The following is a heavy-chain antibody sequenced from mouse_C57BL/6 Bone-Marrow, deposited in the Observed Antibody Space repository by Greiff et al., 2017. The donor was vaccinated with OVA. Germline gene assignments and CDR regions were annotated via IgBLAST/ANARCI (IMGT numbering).Heavy chain of an antibody. Sequence: EVQLVESGGGLVQPGESLKLSCESNEYEFPSHDMSWVRKTPEKRLELVAAINSDGGSTYYPDTMESRFSISRDNTKKTLYMQMSSLRSEDTALYYCARPLMVTTDGLGYWGQGTTLTVSS. CDR2: INSDGGST. CDR1: EYEFPSHD. V-gene: IGHV5-2*01. CDR3: ARPLMVTTDGLGY. D-gene: IGHD2-2*01. J-gene: IGHJ2*01.